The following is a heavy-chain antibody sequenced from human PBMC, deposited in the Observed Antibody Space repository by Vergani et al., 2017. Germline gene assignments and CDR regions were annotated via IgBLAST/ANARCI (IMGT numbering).Heavy chain of an antibody. Sequence: EVQLLQSGGGVIQPGGSVRLSCAASGFTFSACPMTWVRQAPGKGLEWVSAISARYPSTYYADSVKGRFTISRDNSKNMLYLQMNSLRAEDTAVYYCARRSDDTTPCLEGGYDCWGQGTLVSVSS. D-gene: IGHD2-15*01. CDR3: ARRSDDTTPCLEGGYDC. V-gene: IGHV3-23*01. J-gene: IGHJ4*02. CDR2: ISARYPST. CDR1: GFTFSACP.